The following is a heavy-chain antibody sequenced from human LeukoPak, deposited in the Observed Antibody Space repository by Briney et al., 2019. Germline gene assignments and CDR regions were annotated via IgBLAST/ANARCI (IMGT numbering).Heavy chain of an antibody. J-gene: IGHJ6*04. V-gene: IGHV3-48*03. CDR1: VFTVSSDE. CDR3: AELGITMIGGV. CDR2: ISSSGSTI. Sequence: GGSLRLSCAAAVFTVSSDEMNSVRQAAGRGRGWVSYISSSGSTIYYADSVKDRFTISRDNAKHSMYQQMNSLRAEGTSVYYCAELGITMIGGVWGKGTTVTISS. D-gene: IGHD3-10*02.